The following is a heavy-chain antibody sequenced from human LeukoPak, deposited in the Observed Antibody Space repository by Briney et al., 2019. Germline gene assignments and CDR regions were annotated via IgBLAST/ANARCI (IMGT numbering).Heavy chain of an antibody. Sequence: SETLSLTCTVSGGSISSYYWSWIRQPAGKGLEWIGRIYTSGITNYNPSLKSRVTMSVDTSKNQFSLKLSSVTAADTAVYYCAREGYCSSTSCSYYYYYYMDVWGKGTTVTVSS. J-gene: IGHJ6*03. CDR1: GGSISSYY. CDR2: IYTSGIT. CDR3: AREGYCSSTSCSYYYYYYMDV. V-gene: IGHV4-4*07. D-gene: IGHD2-2*01.